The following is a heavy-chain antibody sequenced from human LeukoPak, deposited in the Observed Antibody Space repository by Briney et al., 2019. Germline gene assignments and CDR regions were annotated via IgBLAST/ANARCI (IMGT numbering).Heavy chain of an antibody. CDR1: GFTFSNYA. Sequence: GGSLRLSCAASGFTFSNYAMSWVRQAPGKGLEWVSVISGSSGSTYYADSVTGRFTISRDNSKNTLYLQMNSLRVEDTAVYYCAKGEGYYYDSSGYYSSFDYWGQGTLVTVSS. CDR2: ISGSSGST. D-gene: IGHD3-22*01. J-gene: IGHJ4*02. V-gene: IGHV3-23*01. CDR3: AKGEGYYYDSSGYYSSFDY.